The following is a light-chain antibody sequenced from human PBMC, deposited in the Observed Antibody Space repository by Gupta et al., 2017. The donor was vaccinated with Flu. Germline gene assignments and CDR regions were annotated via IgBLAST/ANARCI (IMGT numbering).Light chain of an antibody. CDR3: QQSYSTPST. CDR2: AAS. Sequence: PYSLSASIGDRVTITCRASQSISSYLNWYQQKPGKAPKLLIYAASSLQSGVPSRFSGSGSGTDFTLTISSLQPEDFATYYCQQSYSTPSTFGQGTKLEIK. J-gene: IGKJ2*01. CDR1: QSISSY. V-gene: IGKV1-39*01.